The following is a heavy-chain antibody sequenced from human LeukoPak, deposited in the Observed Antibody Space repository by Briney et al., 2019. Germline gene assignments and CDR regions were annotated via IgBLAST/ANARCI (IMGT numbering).Heavy chain of an antibody. CDR1: GGSISSYY. CDR3: ARDLGGANPYYYYGMDV. Sequence: SSETLSLTCTVSGGSISSYYWSWIRQPPGKGLEWIGYIYYSGSTNYNPSLKSRVTISVDTSKNQFSLKLSSVTAADTAVYYCARDLGGANPYYYYGMDVWGQGTTVTVFS. CDR2: IYYSGST. J-gene: IGHJ6*02. D-gene: IGHD3-16*01. V-gene: IGHV4-59*01.